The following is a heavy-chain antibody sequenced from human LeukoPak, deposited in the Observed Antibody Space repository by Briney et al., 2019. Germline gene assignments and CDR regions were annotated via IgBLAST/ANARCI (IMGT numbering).Heavy chain of an antibody. CDR2: IRSSGSTI. Sequence: GGSLRLSCAASGFTFSDYYMSWIRQAPGKGLEWVSYIRSSGSTIYYADSVKGRFTISRDNAKNSLYLQMNSLRAEDTAVYYCARRVAPYNWFDPWGQGTLVPVSS. V-gene: IGHV3-11*04. CDR1: GFTFSDYY. J-gene: IGHJ5*02. CDR3: ARRVAPYNWFDP.